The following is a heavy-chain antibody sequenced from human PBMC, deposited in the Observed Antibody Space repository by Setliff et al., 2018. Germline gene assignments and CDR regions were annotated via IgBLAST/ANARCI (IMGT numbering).Heavy chain of an antibody. CDR1: GASIRGGSGGSFY. V-gene: IGHV4-39*01. CDR3: ARTGTYRYFDF. J-gene: IGHJ4*02. Sequence: KTSETLSLTCTVSGASIRGGSGGSFYWAWIRQPPGKGLEWIGSVLYSGTTFYNPSLKSPVTISVDTSNNQFSLNLKSVTAADTAVYFCARTGTYRYFDFWGQGTQVPSPQ. D-gene: IGHD1-1*01. CDR2: VLYSGTT.